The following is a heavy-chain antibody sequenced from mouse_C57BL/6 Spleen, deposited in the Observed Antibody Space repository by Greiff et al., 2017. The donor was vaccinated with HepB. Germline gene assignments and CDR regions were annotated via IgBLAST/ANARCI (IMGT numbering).Heavy chain of an antibody. D-gene: IGHD2-4*01. CDR2: ISSGSSTI. Sequence: EVKLQESGGGLVKPGGSLKLSCAASGFTFSDYGMHWVRQAPEKGLEWVAYISSGSSTIYYADTVKGRFTISRDNAKNTLFLQMTSLRSEDTAMYYCARGGLRRGYYAMDYWGQGTSVTVSS. CDR1: GFTFSDYG. V-gene: IGHV5-17*01. J-gene: IGHJ4*01. CDR3: ARGGLRRGYYAMDY.